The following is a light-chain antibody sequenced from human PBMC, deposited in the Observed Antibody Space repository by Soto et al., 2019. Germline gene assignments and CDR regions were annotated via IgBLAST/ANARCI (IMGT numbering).Light chain of an antibody. Sequence: EIVLTQSPGTLPLSPGERATLSCRASQSVSSSYLAWYQQKPGQAPRLLIYGASSRATGIPDRFGGSGSGTDFTLTISRLEPEDFAVYYCQQYGSSPVTFGQGTKVEIK. J-gene: IGKJ1*01. CDR2: GAS. V-gene: IGKV3-20*01. CDR3: QQYGSSPVT. CDR1: QSVSSSY.